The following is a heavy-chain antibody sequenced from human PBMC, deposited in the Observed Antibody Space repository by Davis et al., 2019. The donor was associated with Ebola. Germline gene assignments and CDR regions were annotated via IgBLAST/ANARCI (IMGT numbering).Heavy chain of an antibody. CDR1: GFIFSSYG. Sequence: GESLKISCTASGFIFSSYGMNWVRQAPGKGLEWVSYITPRSDTIYYLDSVKGRFTISRDNARNSLYLQMNGLRDEDTAMYYCARDWEYGDADAFDIWGQGTMVTVSS. D-gene: IGHD4-17*01. CDR2: ITPRSDTI. J-gene: IGHJ3*02. CDR3: ARDWEYGDADAFDI. V-gene: IGHV3-48*02.